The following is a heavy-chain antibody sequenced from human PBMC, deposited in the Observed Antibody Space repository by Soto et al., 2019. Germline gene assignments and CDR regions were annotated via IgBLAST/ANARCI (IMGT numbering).Heavy chain of an antibody. J-gene: IGHJ2*01. CDR2: IWYDGSNK. CDR3: ARDSREYCTNGVCRIYWYFDL. V-gene: IGHV3-33*01. CDR1: GFTFSSYG. Sequence: GGSLRLSCAASGFTFSSYGMHWVRQAPGKGLEWVAVIWYDGSNKYYADSVKGRFTISRDNSKNTLYLQMNSLRAEDTAVYYCARDSREYCTNGVCRIYWYFDLWGRGTLVTVSS. D-gene: IGHD2-8*01.